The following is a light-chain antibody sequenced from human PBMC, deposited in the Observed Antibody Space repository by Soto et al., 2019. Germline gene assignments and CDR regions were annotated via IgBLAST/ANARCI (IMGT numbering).Light chain of an antibody. CDR1: QSISTY. CDR2: AAS. CDR3: QQSYSTPWT. V-gene: IGKV1-39*01. J-gene: IGKJ1*01. Sequence: DIQMTQSPSSLSASVGDRLTITCRASQSISTYLNWYRQKPGKAPELLIYAASSLQSGVPSRFSGSGSGTDFTLTISSLQPEDFATYYCQQSYSTPWTFGQGTNVDIK.